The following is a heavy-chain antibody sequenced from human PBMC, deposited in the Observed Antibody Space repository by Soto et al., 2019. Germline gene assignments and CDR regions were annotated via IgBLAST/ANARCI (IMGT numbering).Heavy chain of an antibody. CDR1: GVTVNGHA. Sequence: QVQLVQSGAEVKKPGSSVKVSCKVSGVTVNGHAIAWVRQAPGQGLEWMGGITPIFGTTNYAQKLQGRLTITADESTTTVNMELSGLTFEDTAVYYCARIYGSSGVCYKGTGGWCDPWGQGTRVNVSS. V-gene: IGHV1-69*12. J-gene: IGHJ5*02. CDR3: ARIYGSSGVCYKGTGGWCDP. CDR2: ITPIFGTT. D-gene: IGHD2-8*01.